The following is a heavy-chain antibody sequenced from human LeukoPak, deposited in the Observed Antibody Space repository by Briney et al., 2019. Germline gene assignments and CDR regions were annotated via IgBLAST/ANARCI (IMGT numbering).Heavy chain of an antibody. J-gene: IGHJ3*02. Sequence: PSETLSLTCAVYGGSFSGYYWSWIRQPPGKGLEWIGEINHSGSTNYNPSLKSRVTISVDTSKNQFSLKLSSVTAADTAVYYCAREKKADSSGYHLAGRAFDIWGQGTMVNVSS. CDR3: AREKKADSSGYHLAGRAFDI. CDR2: INHSGST. CDR1: GGSFSGYY. V-gene: IGHV4-34*01. D-gene: IGHD3-22*01.